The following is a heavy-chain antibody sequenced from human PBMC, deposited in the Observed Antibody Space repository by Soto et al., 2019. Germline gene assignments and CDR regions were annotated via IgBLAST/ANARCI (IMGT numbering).Heavy chain of an antibody. D-gene: IGHD1-1*01. CDR2: MSHSGGT. V-gene: IGHV4-34*01. CDR1: GGFVSSGSYY. J-gene: IGHJ3*02. Sequence: QVQLQQWGAGLLKPSETLSLTCAVYGGFVSSGSYYWSWIRQPPGKGLEWIGEMSHSGGTHINPSLKSRVTISVDTSKNQFSPKMSSVTAADTALYYCARVERGTATTGVDAFDIWGPGTMVTVSS. CDR3: ARVERGTATTGVDAFDI.